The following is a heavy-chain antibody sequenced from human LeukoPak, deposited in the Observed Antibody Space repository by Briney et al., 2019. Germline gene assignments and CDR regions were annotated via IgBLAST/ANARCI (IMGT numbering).Heavy chain of an antibody. J-gene: IGHJ6*04. CDR3: TREEVGYYGMDV. CDR1: GFTFSSYA. CDR2: ISYDGSNK. V-gene: IGHV3-30-3*01. Sequence: PGRSLRLSCAASGFTFSSYAMHWVRQAPGKGLEWVAVISYDGSNKYYADSVKGRFTISRDNSKNTLYLQMNSLKTEDTAVYYCTREEVGYYGMDVWGKGTTVTVSS.